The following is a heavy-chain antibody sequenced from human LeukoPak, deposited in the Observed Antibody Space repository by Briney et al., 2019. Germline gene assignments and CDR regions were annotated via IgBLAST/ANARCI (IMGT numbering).Heavy chain of an antibody. Sequence: GASVKVSCKASGYTFTSNGISWVRQAPGQGLEWMGWISAYNGNTNYAQKLQGRVTMTTDTSTSTAYMGLRSLRSDDTAVYYCARNVGGTRGAPFDYWGQGTLVTVSS. CDR3: ARNVGGTRGAPFDY. V-gene: IGHV1-18*04. D-gene: IGHD1-26*01. J-gene: IGHJ4*02. CDR2: ISAYNGNT. CDR1: GYTFTSNG.